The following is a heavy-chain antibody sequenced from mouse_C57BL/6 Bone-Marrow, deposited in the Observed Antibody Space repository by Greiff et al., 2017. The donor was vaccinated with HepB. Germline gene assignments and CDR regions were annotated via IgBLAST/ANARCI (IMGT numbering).Heavy chain of an antibody. CDR2: IDPETGGT. CDR3: TLAYSFAY. V-gene: IGHV1-15*01. J-gene: IGHJ3*01. CDR1: GYTFTDYE. D-gene: IGHD2-10*01. Sequence: QVQLKESGAELVRPGASVTLSCKASGYTFTDYEMHWVKQTPVHGLEWIGAIDPETGGTAYNQKFKGKAILTADKSSSTAYMELRSLTSEDSAVYYCTLAYSFAYWGQGTLVTVSA.